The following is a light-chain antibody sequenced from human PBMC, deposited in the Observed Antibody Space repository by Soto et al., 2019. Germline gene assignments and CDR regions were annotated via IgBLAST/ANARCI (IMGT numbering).Light chain of an antibody. CDR2: KAS. CDR3: QQYNSSPLT. V-gene: IGKV1-5*03. Sequence: DIQMTQSPSTLSASVGDRVTITCRASQSVAFWLAWYQQKPGKAPKLLIYKASSLESGVPSRFSGSGSGTEFTLTISSLQADDFATYYCQQYNSSPLTFGGGTKVDIK. CDR1: QSVAFW. J-gene: IGKJ4*01.